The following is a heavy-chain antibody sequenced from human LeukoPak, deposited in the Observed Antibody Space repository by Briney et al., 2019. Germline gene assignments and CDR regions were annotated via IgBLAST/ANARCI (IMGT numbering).Heavy chain of an antibody. J-gene: IGHJ3*02. V-gene: IGHV1-8*01. CDR3: ARDRPMVRGVIITNDAFDI. D-gene: IGHD3-10*01. Sequence: ASVKVSCKASGYTFTSYDINWVRQATGQGLEWMGWMNPNSGNTGYAQKFQGRVTMTRNTSISTAYMELSSLRSEDTAVYYCARDRPMVRGVIITNDAFDIWGQGTMVTVSS. CDR1: GYTFTSYD. CDR2: MNPNSGNT.